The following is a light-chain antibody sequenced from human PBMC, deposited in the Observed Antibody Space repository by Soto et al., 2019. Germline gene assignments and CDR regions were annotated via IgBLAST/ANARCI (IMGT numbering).Light chain of an antibody. CDR3: HHYYSYPQT. V-gene: IGKV1-8*01. J-gene: IGKJ1*01. CDR2: AAS. Sequence: AIRMTQSPSSFSASTGDRVTITCRASQGISSYLAWYQQKPWQAPKLLIYAASTLQSGVPSRFRGRRSGTDFTLTIICLKSEDCATYYCHHYYSYPQTFGQGTKVAIK. CDR1: QGISSY.